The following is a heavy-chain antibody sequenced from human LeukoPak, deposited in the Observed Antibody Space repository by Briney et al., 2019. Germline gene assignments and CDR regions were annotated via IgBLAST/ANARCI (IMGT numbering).Heavy chain of an antibody. CDR3: ARDDFWSGYLYYFDY. Sequence: SETLSLTCTVSGGSISSYYWSWIRQPPGKGLEWIGSIYYSGSTYYNPSLKSRVTISVDTSKNQFSLKLSSVTAADTAVYYCARDDFWSGYLYYFDYWGQGTLVTVSS. D-gene: IGHD3-3*01. CDR1: GGSISSYY. CDR2: IYYSGST. J-gene: IGHJ4*02. V-gene: IGHV4-39*02.